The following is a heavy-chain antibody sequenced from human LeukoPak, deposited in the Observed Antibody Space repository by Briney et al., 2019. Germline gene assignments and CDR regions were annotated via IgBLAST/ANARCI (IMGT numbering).Heavy chain of an antibody. CDR1: GFTFSSYA. CDR3: AKVGYCSSTSCYGIGY. CDR2: ISGSGGST. D-gene: IGHD2-2*01. Sequence: PGGSLRLSCAASGFTFSSYAMSWVRQAPGKGLEWVSAISGSGGSTYYADSVKGRFTISRDNSKNTLYLQMNSLRAEDTAVYYCAKVGYCSSTSCYGIGYWGQGTLVTVSS. V-gene: IGHV3-23*01. J-gene: IGHJ4*02.